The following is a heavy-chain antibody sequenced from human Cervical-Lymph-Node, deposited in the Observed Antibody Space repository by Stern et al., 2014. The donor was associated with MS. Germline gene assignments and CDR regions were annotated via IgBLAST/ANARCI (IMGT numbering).Heavy chain of an antibody. Sequence: VQLVESGAEVKKHGSSVKVSCRASGGTFSSYIISWVRHAPGQGLEWMGGIIPMFGTANYAEKFQDRVTFTADESTSTAYMEMSSLRSDDTAVYFCARAGYDFWRGDPFDYWGQGTLVTVSS. CDR2: IIPMFGTA. V-gene: IGHV1-69*01. CDR3: ARAGYDFWRGDPFDY. J-gene: IGHJ4*02. D-gene: IGHD3-3*01. CDR1: GGTFSSYI.